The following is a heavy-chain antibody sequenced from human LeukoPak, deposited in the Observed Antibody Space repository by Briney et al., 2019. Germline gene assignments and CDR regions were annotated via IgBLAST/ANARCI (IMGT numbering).Heavy chain of an antibody. J-gene: IGHJ6*03. Sequence: GASVKVSCKASGYTFTSYDINWVRQATGQGLEWMGWMNPNSGNTGYGQKFQGRVTMTRNTSISTAYMELSSLRSEDTAVYYCARAGYDFWSGYYKDYYYYYYMDVWGKGTTVTVSS. V-gene: IGHV1-8*01. CDR3: ARAGYDFWSGYYKDYYYYYYMDV. D-gene: IGHD3-3*01. CDR1: GYTFTSYD. CDR2: MNPNSGNT.